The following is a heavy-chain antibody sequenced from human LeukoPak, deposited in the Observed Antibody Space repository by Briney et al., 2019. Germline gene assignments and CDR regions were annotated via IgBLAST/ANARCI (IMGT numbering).Heavy chain of an antibody. CDR1: GGSISTYY. CDR3: TRDSQLEWFYS. D-gene: IGHD3-10*01. CDR2: IYYPGST. Sequence: KASETLSLTCTVSGGSISTYYWSWIRQPPGKGLEWIGTIYYPGSTYYNPSLKSRVTISMDTSKNQFSLTLSSVTAADTAVYYCTRDSQLEWFYSWGQGTLVTVSS. V-gene: IGHV4-59*12. J-gene: IGHJ5*01.